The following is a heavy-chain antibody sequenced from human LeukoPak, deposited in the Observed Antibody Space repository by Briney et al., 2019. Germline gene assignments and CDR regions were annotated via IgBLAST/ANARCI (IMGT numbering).Heavy chain of an antibody. Sequence: SQTLSLTCAISGDSVSSNSAAWNWIRQSPSRGLEWLGRTYYWSKWYNDYAVSVKSRITINPDTSKNQFSLQLNSVTPEDTAVYYCAREGGYSYGPASYYYYYMDVWGKGTTVTVSS. D-gene: IGHD5-18*01. J-gene: IGHJ6*03. CDR2: TYYWSKWYN. CDR1: GDSVSSNSAA. V-gene: IGHV6-1*01. CDR3: AREGGYSYGPASYYYYYMDV.